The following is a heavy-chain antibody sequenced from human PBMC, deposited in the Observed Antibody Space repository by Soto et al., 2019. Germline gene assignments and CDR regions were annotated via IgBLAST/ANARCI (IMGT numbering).Heavy chain of an antibody. CDR3: ARDRPPVRGATLTFGESYYGMDV. D-gene: IGHD3-16*01. J-gene: IGHJ6*02. V-gene: IGHV4-31*03. CDR2: IYYSGST. CDR1: GGSISSGGYY. Sequence: SETLSLTCTVSGGSISSGGYYWSWIRQHPGKGLEWIGYIYYSGSTYYNPSLKSRVTISVDTSKNQFSLKLSSVTAADTAVYYCARDRPPVRGATLTFGESYYGMDVWGQGTTVTVSS.